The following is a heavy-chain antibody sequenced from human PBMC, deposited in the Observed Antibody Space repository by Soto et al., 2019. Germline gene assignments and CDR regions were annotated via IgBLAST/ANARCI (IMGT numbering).Heavy chain of an antibody. CDR1: GFTFRNHA. J-gene: IGHJ4*02. CDR2: IAYDGSNA. D-gene: IGHD3-3*01. V-gene: IGHV3-30-3*01. CDR3: ARGPHLEWLLYRYSSPIHDFDY. Sequence: GGSLRLSCAASGFTFRNHAMHWVRQAPGKGLECLAVIAYDGSNAFYRDSVKGRFTISRDNSKNTLYLHMNSLRSEDTAVYYCARGPHLEWLLYRYSSPIHDFDYWGQGTLVTVSS.